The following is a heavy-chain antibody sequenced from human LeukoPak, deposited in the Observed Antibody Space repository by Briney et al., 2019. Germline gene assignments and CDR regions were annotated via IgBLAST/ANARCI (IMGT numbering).Heavy chain of an antibody. J-gene: IGHJ4*02. V-gene: IGHV1-18*01. CDR1: GYTFTSYG. CDR3: ARDEPVGYSFDY. CDR2: ISAYNGNT. D-gene: IGHD5-18*01. Sequence: VSVKVSCKASGYTFTSYGISWVRQAPGQGLEWMGWISAYNGNTNYAQKLQGRVTMTTDTSTSTAYMELRSLRSDDTAVYYCARDEPVGYSFDYWGQGTLVTVSS.